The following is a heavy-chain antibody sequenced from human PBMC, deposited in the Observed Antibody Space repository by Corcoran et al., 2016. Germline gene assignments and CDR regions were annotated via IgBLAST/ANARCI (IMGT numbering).Heavy chain of an antibody. CDR1: GFSLSTSGMR. D-gene: IGHD1-26*01. J-gene: IGHJ4*02. Sequence: QVTLKESGPALVKPTQTLTLTCTFSGFSLSTSGMRVSWIRQPPGKALEWLARIDWDDDKFYSTSLKTRLTISKDTSKNQVVLTMTNMDPVDTATYCCARTRWDAYYFDYWGQGTLVTVSS. V-gene: IGHV2-70*04. CDR2: IDWDDDK. CDR3: ARTRWDAYYFDY.